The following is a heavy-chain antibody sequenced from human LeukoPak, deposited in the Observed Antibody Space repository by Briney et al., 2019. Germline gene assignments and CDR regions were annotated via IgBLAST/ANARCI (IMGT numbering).Heavy chain of an antibody. CDR2: IYYSGRT. V-gene: IGHV4-59*08. CDR3: AIHSIAYYGSGSYYIDY. CDR1: GGHICSFY. Sequence: SEPLSLTCTVSGGHICSFYWSCIRHPPGKGLEWIGYIYYSGRTNYNPSLKTRVTISVDTSKNQFSVKLSCVTAADTAVYYCAIHSIAYYGSGSYYIDYWGQGTLVAVCS. D-gene: IGHD3-10*01. J-gene: IGHJ4*02.